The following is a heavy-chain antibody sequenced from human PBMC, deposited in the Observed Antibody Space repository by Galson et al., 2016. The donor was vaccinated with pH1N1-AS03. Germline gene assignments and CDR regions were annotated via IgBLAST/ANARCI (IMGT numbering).Heavy chain of an antibody. V-gene: IGHV1-3*03. CDR2: INTGNANT. J-gene: IGHJ6*02. CDR3: ARAGLASYVMDV. Sequence: SVKVSCKASGYNFRSYVIHWVRQAPGQRLEWMGWINTGNANTKYSEDFQGRVTFTRDTSASKVYMELSSLRSEDMAVFYCARAGLASYVMDVWVQGTTVIVSS. CDR1: GYNFRSYV. D-gene: IGHD3/OR15-3a*01.